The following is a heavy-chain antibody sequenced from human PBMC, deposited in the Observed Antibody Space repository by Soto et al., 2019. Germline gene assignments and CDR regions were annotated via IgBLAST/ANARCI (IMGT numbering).Heavy chain of an antibody. J-gene: IGHJ6*03. CDR2: ISAYNGNT. D-gene: IGHD2-8*01. CDR1: GYTFTSYG. Sequence: QVQLVQSGAEVKKPGASVKVSCKASGYTFTSYGISWVRQAPGQGLEWMGWISAYNGNTNYAQKLQGRVTMTTDTSTSTAYMELRSLRSDDTAVYYCARGRDCTNGVCYTHYYYYMDVWGKGTTVTVSS. V-gene: IGHV1-18*01. CDR3: ARGRDCTNGVCYTHYYYYMDV.